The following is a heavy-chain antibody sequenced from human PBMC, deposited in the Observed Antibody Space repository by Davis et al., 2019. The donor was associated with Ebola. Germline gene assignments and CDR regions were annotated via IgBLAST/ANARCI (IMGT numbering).Heavy chain of an antibody. Sequence: PGGSLRLSCAASGFTVSSNYMSWVRQAPGKGLEWVSVIYSGGSTYYADSVKGRFTISRDNSKNTLYLQMNSLRAEDTAVYYCARVAPLVRSSGWLVGAFDIWGQGTMVTVSS. CDR2: IYSGGST. CDR1: GFTVSSNY. D-gene: IGHD6-19*01. CDR3: ARVAPLVRSSGWLVGAFDI. J-gene: IGHJ3*02. V-gene: IGHV3-53*01.